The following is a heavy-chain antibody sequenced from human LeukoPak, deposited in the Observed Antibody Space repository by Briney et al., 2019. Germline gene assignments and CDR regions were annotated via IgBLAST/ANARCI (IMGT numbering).Heavy chain of an antibody. D-gene: IGHD5-18*01. CDR1: GFTVSSNY. CDR2: IYNDGST. CDR3: ARDLDLRQLDP. J-gene: IGHJ5*02. Sequence: PGGSLRLSCAASGFTVSSNYMSWVRQAPGKGLEWVSVIYNDGSTYYTDSVKGRFTISGDNSKNTLYLQMNSLRAEDTAVYYCARDLDLRQLDPWGQGTLVTVSS. V-gene: IGHV3-66*02.